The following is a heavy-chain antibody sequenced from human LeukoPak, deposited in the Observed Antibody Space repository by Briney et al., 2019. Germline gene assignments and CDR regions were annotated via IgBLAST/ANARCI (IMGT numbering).Heavy chain of an antibody. D-gene: IGHD3-9*01. CDR2: IFYTGST. CDR3: AQCFDADWYFDF. J-gene: IGHJ2*01. CDR1: GGSISRGVYY. V-gene: IGHV4-31*03. Sequence: PSETLSLTCTVSGGSISRGVYYWSWIRQHPGKGLEWIGYIFYTGSTYYNPSLKSRATISVDTSNNQFSLELSSVTAADTAVYYCAQCFDADWYFDFWSPGTLVTVSS.